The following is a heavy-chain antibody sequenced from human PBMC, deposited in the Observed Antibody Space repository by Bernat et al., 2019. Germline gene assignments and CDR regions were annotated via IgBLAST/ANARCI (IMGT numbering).Heavy chain of an antibody. CDR1: GFTLSNYA. D-gene: IGHD6-13*01. J-gene: IGHJ4*02. CDR2: ITGGGGST. V-gene: IGHV3-23*01. Sequence: EVQLLESGGGSIQPGGSLRLSCAASGFTLSNYAMSWVHQAPGKGLEWVSVITGGGGSTNYADSVKGRFTISRDNSKNTLYLQMNSLRAEDTAVYYCAKQPAAAKGFYFDYWGQGTLVTVSS. CDR3: AKQPAAAKGFYFDY.